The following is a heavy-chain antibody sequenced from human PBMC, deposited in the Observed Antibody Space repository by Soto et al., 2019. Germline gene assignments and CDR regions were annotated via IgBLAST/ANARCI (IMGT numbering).Heavy chain of an antibody. V-gene: IGHV4-34*01. J-gene: IGHJ4*02. CDR2: INHSGNT. Sequence: PSETLSLTCAVYGGSFSGYYWSWIRQPPGKGLEWIGEINHSGNTNYNPSLKSRVTISVDTSKNQFPLKLSSVTAADTAVYYCANSYGDYVSYWGQGTLVTVSS. CDR3: ANSYGDYVSY. CDR1: GGSFSGYY. D-gene: IGHD4-17*01.